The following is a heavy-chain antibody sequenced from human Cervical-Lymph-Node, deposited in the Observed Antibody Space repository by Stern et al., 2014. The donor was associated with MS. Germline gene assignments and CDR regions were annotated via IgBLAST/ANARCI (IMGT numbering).Heavy chain of an antibody. D-gene: IGHD2-15*01. J-gene: IGHJ6*02. CDR1: GGTFSSYA. CDR2: IIPIFGTA. CDR3: ARDHEAPHPATPYYYYGMDV. Sequence: QVQLVESGAEVKKPGSSVKVSCKASGGTFSSYAISWVRQAPGQGLEWMGGIIPIFGTANYAQKFQGRVTITADESTSTAYMELSSLRSEDTAVYYCARDHEAPHPATPYYYYGMDVWGQGTTVTVSS. V-gene: IGHV1-69*01.